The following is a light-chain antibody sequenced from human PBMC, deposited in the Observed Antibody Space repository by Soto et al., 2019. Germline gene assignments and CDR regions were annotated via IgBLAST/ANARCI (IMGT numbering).Light chain of an antibody. CDR1: SSNIGAGYD. J-gene: IGLJ1*01. CDR3: QSYDSSLSGLYV. V-gene: IGLV1-40*01. CDR2: ADT. Sequence: QSVLTQPHSVSGAPGQRITISCTGSSSNIGAGYDVHWYRQLRGTAPKLLIFADTKRPSGVPDRFSGSKSGTSASLAITGLQAEDEADYYCQSYDSSLSGLYVFGTGTKLTVL.